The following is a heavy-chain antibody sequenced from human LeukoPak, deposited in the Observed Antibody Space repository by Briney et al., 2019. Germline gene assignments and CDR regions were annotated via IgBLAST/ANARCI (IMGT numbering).Heavy chain of an antibody. Sequence: GGSLRLSCAASGFTFSNYGMSWVRQAPGKGLEWVSVISGSGANTYYADSVKGRFTISRDNSKNTLYLQVNSLRAEDTAVYYCAKAKSYYSNYDYWGQGTLVTVSS. CDR1: GFTFSNYG. V-gene: IGHV3-23*01. CDR2: ISGSGANT. J-gene: IGHJ4*02. D-gene: IGHD4-11*01. CDR3: AKAKSYYSNYDY.